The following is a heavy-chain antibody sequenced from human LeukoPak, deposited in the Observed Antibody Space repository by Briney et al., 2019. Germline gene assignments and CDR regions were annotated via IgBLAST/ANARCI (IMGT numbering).Heavy chain of an antibody. CDR3: ARGVAYDSSGVGDY. CDR1: GGTFISYA. V-gene: IGHV1-8*03. CDR2: MNPNSGNT. Sequence: ASVKVSCRASGGTFISYAISWVRQATGQGLEWMGWMNPNSGNTGYAQKFQGRVTITRNTSISTAYMELSSLRSEDTAVYYCARGVAYDSSGVGDYWGQGTLVAVSS. D-gene: IGHD3-22*01. J-gene: IGHJ4*02.